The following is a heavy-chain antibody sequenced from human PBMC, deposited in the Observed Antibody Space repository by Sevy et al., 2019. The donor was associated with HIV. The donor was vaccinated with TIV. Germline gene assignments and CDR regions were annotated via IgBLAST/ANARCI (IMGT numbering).Heavy chain of an antibody. V-gene: IGHV3-73*01. D-gene: IGHD1-26*01. CDR3: TRHQSPFGSRPYYYYVMDV. CDR1: GFTFSGSA. Sequence: GGSLRLSCAASGFTFSGSAMHWVRQASGKGLEWVGRIRSKANSYATAYAASVKGRFTISRDDSKNTAYLQMNSLKTEDTAVYYCTRHQSPFGSRPYYYYVMDVWGQGTTLTVSS. CDR2: IRSKANSYAT. J-gene: IGHJ6*02.